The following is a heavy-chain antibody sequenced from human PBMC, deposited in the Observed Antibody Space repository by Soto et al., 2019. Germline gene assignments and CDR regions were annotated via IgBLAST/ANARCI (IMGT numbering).Heavy chain of an antibody. V-gene: IGHV3-30*18. Sequence: QVQLVESGGGVVQPGRSLRLSCAPSGFSSSDFGMHWVRQAPGKGLEWVAAISHDGSNQYYGGSVKGRFSISRDHSNNRLYLQMNNLKVEDSAIYFCAKETRSRAVTATRVNGMDVWGQGTTVTVSS. CDR3: AKETRSRAVTATRVNGMDV. J-gene: IGHJ6*02. CDR2: ISHDGSNQ. CDR1: GFSSSDFG. D-gene: IGHD2-21*02.